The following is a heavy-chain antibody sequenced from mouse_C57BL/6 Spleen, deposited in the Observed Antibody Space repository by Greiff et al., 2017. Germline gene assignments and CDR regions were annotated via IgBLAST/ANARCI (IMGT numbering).Heavy chain of an antibody. CDR2: IYPGSGST. CDR3: ARYTTVLRDFDG. CDR1: GYTFTSYW. D-gene: IGHD1-1*01. J-gene: IGHJ1*03. V-gene: IGHV1-55*01. Sequence: VQLQQPGAELVKPGASVKMSCKASGYTFTSYWITWVKQRPGQGLEWIGDIYPGSGSTNYNEKFQSKATLTVDTSSSTAYMQLSSLTSEDSAVYYWARYTTVLRDFDGWGTGTTVTVSS.